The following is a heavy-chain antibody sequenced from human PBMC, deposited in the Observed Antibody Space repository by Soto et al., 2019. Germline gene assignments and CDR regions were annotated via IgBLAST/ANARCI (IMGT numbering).Heavy chain of an antibody. J-gene: IGHJ4*02. CDR3: ARHLGEGYFDY. V-gene: IGHV4-39*01. CDR1: GDSISSSTYF. Sequence: PSETLSITCTVSGDSISSSTYFWGWVRQPPGKGLEWIGSIYYSGSTYYNPSLKSRVTISVDTSKNHFSLKLSSVTAADTAVYYCARHLGEGYFDYWGQGTLVPSPQ. CDR2: IYYSGST.